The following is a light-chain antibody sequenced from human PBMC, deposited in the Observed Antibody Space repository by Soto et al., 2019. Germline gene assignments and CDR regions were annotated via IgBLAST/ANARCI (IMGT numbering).Light chain of an antibody. CDR2: DTP. CDR3: QEYIQWPPGM. Sequence: DIVVTQSPATLSASPGERVTLSCRASQFVSSRLAWYQRRPGQVPRLLIYDTPTRAPGISARFSGSGSGTEFTLTISSLQSEDFAVYYGQEYIQWPPGMFGPGTTVDIK. CDR1: QFVSSR. J-gene: IGKJ1*01. V-gene: IGKV3-15*01.